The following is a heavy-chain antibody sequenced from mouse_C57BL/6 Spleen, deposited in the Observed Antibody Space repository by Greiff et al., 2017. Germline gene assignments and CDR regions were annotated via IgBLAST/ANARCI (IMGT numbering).Heavy chain of an antibody. CDR1: GYTFTSYW. CDR3: AREGYYGSSKDFDY. Sequence: QVQLQQPGAELVKPGASVKMSCKASGYTFTSYWITWVKQRPGQGLEWIGDIYPGSGSTNYNEKFKSKATLTVDTSSSPAYMQLSSLTSEDSAVYYCAREGYYGSSKDFDYWGQGTTLTVSS. CDR2: IYPGSGST. V-gene: IGHV1-55*01. J-gene: IGHJ2*01. D-gene: IGHD1-1*01.